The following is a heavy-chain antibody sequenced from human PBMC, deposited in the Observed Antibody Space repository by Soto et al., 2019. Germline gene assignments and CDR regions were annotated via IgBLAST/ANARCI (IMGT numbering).Heavy chain of an antibody. J-gene: IGHJ3*02. CDR3: TRGNTMVRGGRRKKHSLEGAFDI. CDR2: IYHSGRK. D-gene: IGHD3-10*01. Sequence: PTESLSLTCAVSGGSISSSNWWCWVRPPPGRGLEGSGVIYHSGRKNSNPSVNSQVTIPIDKSTNQCTLKLSSVTAADTAVDVCTRGNTMVRGGRRKKHSLEGAFDIWGQGTLVTVSS. CDR1: GGSISSSNW. V-gene: IGHV4-4*01.